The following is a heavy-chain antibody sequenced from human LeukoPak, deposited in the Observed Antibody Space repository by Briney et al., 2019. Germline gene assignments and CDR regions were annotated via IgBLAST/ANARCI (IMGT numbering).Heavy chain of an antibody. CDR2: IWYDGSNK. D-gene: IGHD2-2*01. J-gene: IGHJ4*02. CDR1: GFTFSSYG. CDR3: ARADCSSTTCYSLDY. V-gene: IGHV3-33*01. Sequence: GGSLRLSCAASGFTFSSYGMHWVRQAPGKGLEWVAVIWYDGSNKYYADSVKGRFTISRDNSKNTLYLQMNSLRAEDTAVYYCARADCSSTTCYSLDYWGQGTLVTVSS.